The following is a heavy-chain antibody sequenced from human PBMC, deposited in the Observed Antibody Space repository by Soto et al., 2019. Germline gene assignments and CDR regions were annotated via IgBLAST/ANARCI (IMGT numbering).Heavy chain of an antibody. CDR1: GFTVSSSY. Sequence: PGGSLRLSCAASGFTVSSSYMSWVRQAPGKGLEWVSVIYSGGSRYYTESVKGRFTISRDNSKNTLYLQMNSLRAEDTAVYYCAKADTAMITYYFDYWGKGTTVTVSS. D-gene: IGHD5-18*01. J-gene: IGHJ4*03. V-gene: IGHV3-66*01. CDR3: AKADTAMITYYFDY. CDR2: IYSGGSR.